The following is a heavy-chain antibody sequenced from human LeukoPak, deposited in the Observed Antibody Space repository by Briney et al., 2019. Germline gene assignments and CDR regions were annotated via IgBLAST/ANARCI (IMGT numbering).Heavy chain of an antibody. D-gene: IGHD6-13*01. CDR1: GGSISSYY. CDR2: IYYSGST. Sequence: SETLSLTCTVSGGSISSYYWSWIRQPPGKGLEWIGYIYYSGSTNYNPSLKSRVAISVDTSKNQFSLKLSSVTAADTAVYYCARLYSSSWLSDWFDPWGQGTLVTVSS. CDR3: ARLYSSSWLSDWFDP. J-gene: IGHJ5*02. V-gene: IGHV4-59*08.